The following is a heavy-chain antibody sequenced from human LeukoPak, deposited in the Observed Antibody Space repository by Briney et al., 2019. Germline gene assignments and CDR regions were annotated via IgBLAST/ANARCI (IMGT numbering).Heavy chain of an antibody. CDR2: IYYNGNA. CDR3: ARDSSTVTYWYSDL. D-gene: IGHD4-17*01. CDR1: GGSINSFF. Sequence: SETLSLTCTVSGGSINSFFWSWIRQPPGKGLEWIGYIYYNGNANYNPSLKSRVTMSVDTSKNQLSLKLTSVTAADTAVYYCARDSSTVTYWYSDLWGRGTLVTVSS. V-gene: IGHV4-59*01. J-gene: IGHJ2*01.